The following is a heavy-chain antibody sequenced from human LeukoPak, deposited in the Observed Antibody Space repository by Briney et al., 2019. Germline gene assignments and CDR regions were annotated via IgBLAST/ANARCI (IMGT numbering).Heavy chain of an antibody. Sequence: GGSLRLSCAASGFTFSDYYMSWVRQAPGKGLEWVSYISGSSGYTKYADSVKGRFTISRDNAKNSLYLQVNSLRAEDTAVYYCARGTGTTAYFDYWGKGTPVTVSS. CDR3: ARGTGTTAYFDY. CDR1: GFTFSDYY. J-gene: IGHJ4*02. V-gene: IGHV3-11*06. D-gene: IGHD1-1*01. CDR2: ISGSSGYT.